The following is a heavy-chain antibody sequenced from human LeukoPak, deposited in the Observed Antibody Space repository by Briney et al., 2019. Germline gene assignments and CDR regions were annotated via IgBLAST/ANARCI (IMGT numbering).Heavy chain of an antibody. J-gene: IGHJ4*02. Sequence: GGSLRLSCAASGFTFSNYSMNWVRQAPGKGLEWVSYISSSSTIYYADSVKGRFTISRDNAKNSLYLQMNSLRAEDTAVYYCARDFIYDSSGYHFDYWGQGTLVTVSS. CDR1: GFTFSNYS. CDR2: ISSSSTI. CDR3: ARDFIYDSSGYHFDY. D-gene: IGHD3-22*01. V-gene: IGHV3-48*01.